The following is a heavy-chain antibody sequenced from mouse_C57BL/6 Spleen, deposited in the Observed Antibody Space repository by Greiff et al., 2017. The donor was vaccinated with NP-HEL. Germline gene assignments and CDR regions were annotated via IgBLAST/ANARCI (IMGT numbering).Heavy chain of an antibody. CDR3: ARGDYGSRSFAY. Sequence: QVQLQQPGAELVKPGASVKLSCKASGYTFTSYWMHWVKQRPGQGLEWIGMIHPNSGSTNYNEKFKSKATLTVDKSSSTAYMQLSSLTSEDSAVYYCARGDYGSRSFAYWGQGTLVTVSA. CDR2: IHPNSGST. J-gene: IGHJ3*01. V-gene: IGHV1-64*01. CDR1: GYTFTSYW. D-gene: IGHD1-1*01.